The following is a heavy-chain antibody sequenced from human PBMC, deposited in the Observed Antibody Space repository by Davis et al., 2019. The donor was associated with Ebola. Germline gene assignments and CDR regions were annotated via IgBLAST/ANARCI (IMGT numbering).Heavy chain of an antibody. Sequence: SETLSLTCAVYGGSFSGYYWSWIRQPPGKGLEWIGEINHSGSTDYNPSLKSRVTISVDTSKNQFSLKLSSVTAADTAVYYCARGYSSWFDPWGQGTLVTVSS. CDR3: ARGYSSWFDP. J-gene: IGHJ5*02. D-gene: IGHD5-18*01. V-gene: IGHV4-34*01. CDR1: GGSFSGYY. CDR2: INHSGST.